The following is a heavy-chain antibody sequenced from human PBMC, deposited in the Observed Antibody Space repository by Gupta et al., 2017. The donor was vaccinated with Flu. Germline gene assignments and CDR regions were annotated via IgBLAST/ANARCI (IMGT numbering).Heavy chain of an antibody. D-gene: IGHD6-13*01. CDR1: GDTFSSYP. J-gene: IGHJ4*02. V-gene: IGHV1-69*01. CDR3: ARGVGAASGPEDY. CDR2: IIPISGTI. Sequence: QVQLVQSGAEVKKPGSSVKVSCTASGDTFSSYPVSWVRQAPGQGLGWVGGIIPISGTIKYSQKFQGRVTITADESTSTGYLELSNLRFDDTAIYYCARGVGAASGPEDYWGQGTLVTVSS.